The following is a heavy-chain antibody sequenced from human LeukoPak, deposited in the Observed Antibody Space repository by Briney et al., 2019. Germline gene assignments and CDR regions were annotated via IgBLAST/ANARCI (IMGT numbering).Heavy chain of an antibody. CDR1: GFTFSSYW. J-gene: IGHJ4*02. CDR2: INTDGSST. D-gene: IGHD2-15*01. Sequence: GGSLRLSCAASGFTFSSYWMHWVRQAPGKGLVWVSRINTDGSSTSYADSVKGRFTISRDNAKNTLYLQMNSLRAEDTAVYYCARICSGGSCSPRYWGQGTLVTVSS. V-gene: IGHV3-74*01. CDR3: ARICSGGSCSPRY.